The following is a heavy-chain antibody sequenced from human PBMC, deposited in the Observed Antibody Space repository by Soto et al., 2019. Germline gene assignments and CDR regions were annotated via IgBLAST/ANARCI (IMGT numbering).Heavy chain of an antibody. CDR3: AAWHYDSSGYYLFDY. Sequence: GASVKVSCKASGFTFTSSAVQWVRQARGQRLEWIGWIVVGSGNTNYAQKFQERVTITRDMSTSTAYMELSSLRSEDTAVYYCAAWHYDSSGYYLFDYWGQGTLVTVSS. CDR1: GFTFTSSA. D-gene: IGHD3-22*01. CDR2: IVVGSGNT. V-gene: IGHV1-58*01. J-gene: IGHJ4*02.